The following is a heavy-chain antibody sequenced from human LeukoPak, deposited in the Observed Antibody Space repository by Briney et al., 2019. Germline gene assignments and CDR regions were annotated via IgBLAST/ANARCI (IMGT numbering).Heavy chain of an antibody. Sequence: GGSLRLSCAASGFTLDDHIMHWVRQAPGRGLEWVSGISWNSNYIRYADSVKGRFTISRDNAKNSLYLQMNSLRAEDTALYYCAKDYGDYVGFDYWGQGTLVTVSS. CDR2: ISWNSNYI. J-gene: IGHJ4*02. D-gene: IGHD4-17*01. CDR1: GFTLDDHI. CDR3: AKDYGDYVGFDY. V-gene: IGHV3-9*01.